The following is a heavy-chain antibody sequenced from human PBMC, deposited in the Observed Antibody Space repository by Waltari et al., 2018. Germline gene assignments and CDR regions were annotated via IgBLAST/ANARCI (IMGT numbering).Heavy chain of an antibody. D-gene: IGHD3-16*01. V-gene: IGHV3-73*02. J-gene: IGHJ4*02. CDR2: IRSRFNNYAT. CDR1: AFTFNAST. Sequence: EVQLVESGGTLVQQGGSLKLSCATSAFTFNASTLHWVRQASGKGLEWIGLIRSRFNNYATRYAASVKGRFTLSRDDSKNTVYLEMHSLKNADTALYYCAKQKTGGANDYWGQGTVVTVSA. CDR3: AKQKTGGANDY.